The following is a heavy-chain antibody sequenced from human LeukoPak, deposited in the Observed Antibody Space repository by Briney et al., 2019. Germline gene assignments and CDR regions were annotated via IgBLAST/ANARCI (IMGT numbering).Heavy chain of an antibody. V-gene: IGHV4-59*01. J-gene: IGHJ5*02. CDR2: FYYSGST. Sequence: SETLSLTCTVSGGSISSYYWSWIRQPPGKGLEWIGYFYYSGSTNYNPSLKSRVTISVDTSKNQFSLKLSSVTAADTAVYYCARGAAEFDPWGQGTLVTVSS. CDR1: GGSISSYY. CDR3: ARGAAEFDP. D-gene: IGHD2-15*01.